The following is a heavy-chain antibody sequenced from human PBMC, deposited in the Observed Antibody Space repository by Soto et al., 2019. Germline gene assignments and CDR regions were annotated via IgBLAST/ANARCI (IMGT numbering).Heavy chain of an antibody. CDR3: AIRSSSYRGGFDY. J-gene: IGHJ4*02. V-gene: IGHV4-59*08. D-gene: IGHD6-13*01. Sequence: SETLSLTCTVSGGSISSYYWSWIRQPPGKGLEWIGYIYYSGSTNYNPSLKSRVTISVDTSKNQFSLKLSSVTAADTAVYYCAIRSSSYRGGFDYWGQGTLVTVSS. CDR2: IYYSGST. CDR1: GGSISSYY.